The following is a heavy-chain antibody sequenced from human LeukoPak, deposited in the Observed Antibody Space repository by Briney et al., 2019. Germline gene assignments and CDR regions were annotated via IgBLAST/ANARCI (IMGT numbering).Heavy chain of an antibody. CDR1: GYTFTGYY. J-gene: IGHJ4*02. CDR3: ARDGMVVGATYPPFDY. V-gene: IGHV1-2*06. Sequence: ASVKVSCKASGYTFTGYYMHWVRQAPGQGLEWMGRINPNSGGTNYAQKFQGRVTMTRDTSISTAYMELSRLRSDDTAVYYCARDGMVVGATYPPFDYWGQGTLVTVSS. D-gene: IGHD1-26*01. CDR2: INPNSGGT.